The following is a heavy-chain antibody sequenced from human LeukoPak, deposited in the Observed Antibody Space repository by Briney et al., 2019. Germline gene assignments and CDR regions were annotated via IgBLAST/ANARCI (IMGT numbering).Heavy chain of an antibody. V-gene: IGHV3-53*01. CDR1: GFTVTTNY. Sequence: PGGSLRLSCEASGFTVTTNYMSWVRQAPGKGLEWVSVIYSGGSTYYSDSVKGRFTISRDNSKNTLSLQMNSLRAEDTAVYDCARASRYCSTTSCYYYYCVMDVWGQGTTVTVSS. D-gene: IGHD2-2*01. CDR3: ARASRYCSTTSCYYYYCVMDV. CDR2: IYSGGST. J-gene: IGHJ6*02.